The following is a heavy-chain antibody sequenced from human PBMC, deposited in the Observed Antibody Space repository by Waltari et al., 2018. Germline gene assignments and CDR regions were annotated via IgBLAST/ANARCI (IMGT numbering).Heavy chain of an antibody. CDR3: ATYIGASVGTAAFDV. Sequence: QLQLQESGPRLVRPSETLSLICRVSGVSITSTSNYWAWIRQSPGQGLEWIGTVSYSGTTYISPSLKSRVSVSRDTSKNQVSLILGSVTAADMAVYYCATYIGASVGTAAFDVWGQGTMVTVSS. CDR2: VSYSGTT. J-gene: IGHJ3*01. CDR1: GVSITSTSNY. D-gene: IGHD5-12*01. V-gene: IGHV4-39*01.